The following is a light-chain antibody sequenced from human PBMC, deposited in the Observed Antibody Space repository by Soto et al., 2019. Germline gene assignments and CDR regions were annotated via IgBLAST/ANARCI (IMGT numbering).Light chain of an antibody. CDR1: QSVSSN. J-gene: IGKJ1*01. V-gene: IGKV3-15*01. Sequence: EIVMTQSPAPLSVSPGERATLSCRASQSVSSNLAWYQQKPGQAPRLLMYGASTRATGIPARISGSGSGTEFTLTISSLQSEDFAVYYCQQYNNWPPTWTFGQGTKVDI. CDR2: GAS. CDR3: QQYNNWPPTWT.